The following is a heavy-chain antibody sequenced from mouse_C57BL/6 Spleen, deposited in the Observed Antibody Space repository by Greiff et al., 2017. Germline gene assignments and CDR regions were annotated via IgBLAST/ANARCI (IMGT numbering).Heavy chain of an antibody. CDR2: ISSGSSTI. D-gene: IGHD2-4*01. J-gene: IGHJ3*01. Sequence: EVKLVESGGGLVKPGGSLKLSCAASGFTFSDYGMHWVRQAPEKGLEWVAYISSGSSTIYYADTVKGRFTISRDNAKNTLFLQMTSLRSEDTAMYYCARGDYDEGAWLAYWGQGTLVTVSA. CDR1: GFTFSDYG. CDR3: ARGDYDEGAWLAY. V-gene: IGHV5-17*01.